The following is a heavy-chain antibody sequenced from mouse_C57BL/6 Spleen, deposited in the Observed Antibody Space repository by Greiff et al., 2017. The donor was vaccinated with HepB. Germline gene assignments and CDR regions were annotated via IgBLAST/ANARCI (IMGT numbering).Heavy chain of an antibody. CDR3: ARYSNYDAMDY. V-gene: IGHV1-54*01. CDR1: GYAFTNYL. CDR2: INPGSGGT. D-gene: IGHD2-5*01. Sequence: QVQLKQSGAELVRPGTSVKVSCKASGYAFTNYLIEWVKQRPGQGLEWIGVINPGSGGTNYNEKFKGKAKLTADKSSSTAYMQLSSLTSEDSAVYFCARYSNYDAMDYWGQGTSVTVSS. J-gene: IGHJ4*01.